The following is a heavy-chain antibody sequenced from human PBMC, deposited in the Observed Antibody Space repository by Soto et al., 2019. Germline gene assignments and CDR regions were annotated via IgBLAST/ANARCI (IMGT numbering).Heavy chain of an antibody. CDR1: GGSISSGGYY. CDR2: IYYSGST. D-gene: IGHD3-10*01. J-gene: IGHJ4*02. V-gene: IGHV4-31*03. Sequence: SETLSLTCTVSGGSISSGGYYWSWIRQHPGKGLEWIGYIYYSGSTYYNPSLKSRVTISVDTSKNQFSLKLSSVTAADTAVYYCARPRITMVRGVMGDIDYWGQGTLVTVSS. CDR3: ARPRITMVRGVMGDIDY.